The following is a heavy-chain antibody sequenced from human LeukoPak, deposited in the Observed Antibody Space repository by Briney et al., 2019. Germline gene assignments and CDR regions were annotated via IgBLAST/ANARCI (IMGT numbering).Heavy chain of an antibody. CDR3: ALNDYGDGLGY. V-gene: IGHV1-2*02. J-gene: IGHJ4*02. CDR2: INPNSGGT. CDR1: GGTFSSYA. D-gene: IGHD4-17*01. Sequence: ASVKVPCKASGGTFSSYAISWVRQAPGQGLEWMGWINPNSGGTNYAQRFQGRVTMTRDTSFSTAYMELSRLRSDDTAVYYCALNDYGDGLGYWGQGTLVTVFS.